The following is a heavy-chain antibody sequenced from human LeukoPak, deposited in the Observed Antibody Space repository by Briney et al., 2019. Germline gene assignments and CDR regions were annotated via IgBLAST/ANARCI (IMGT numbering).Heavy chain of an antibody. J-gene: IGHJ5*02. CDR3: ARGGELDP. V-gene: IGHV1-2*04. Sequence: ASVKVSCKASGYTFTSYYMHWVRQAPGQGLEWMGWINPNSGGTNYAQKIQGWVTMTRDTSISTAYMELSRLRSDDTAVYYCARGGELDPWGQGTLVTVSS. CDR2: INPNSGGT. D-gene: IGHD2-21*01. CDR1: GYTFTSYY.